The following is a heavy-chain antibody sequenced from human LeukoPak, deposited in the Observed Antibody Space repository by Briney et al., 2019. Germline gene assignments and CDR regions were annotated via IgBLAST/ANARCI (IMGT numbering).Heavy chain of an antibody. D-gene: IGHD6-13*01. CDR3: TRVFAGDEYSSSGY. Sequence: GGSLRLSCAASGFTFSRYYMHWVRQAPGKGLVWVSRINSDGSGTPYADSVKGRLTVPRDNAKHTLYLQMNSLRVEDTAMYYCTRVFAGDEYSSSGYWGQGTLVTVSS. J-gene: IGHJ4*02. CDR2: INSDGSGT. V-gene: IGHV3-74*01. CDR1: GFTFSRYY.